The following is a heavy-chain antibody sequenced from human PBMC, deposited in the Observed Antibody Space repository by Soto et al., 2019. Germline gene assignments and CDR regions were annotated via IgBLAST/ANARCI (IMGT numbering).Heavy chain of an antibody. CDR2: IYYSGST. D-gene: IGHD3-16*01. V-gene: IGHV4-59*01. J-gene: IGHJ4*02. CDR1: GGSLSSYY. Sequence: QVQLQESGPGLVKPSETLSLTCAVSGGSLSSYYWSWIRQPPGKGLEWIGYIYYSGSTNYNPSLKSRVTISVDTSKIQFSLKLSSVTAADTAVYYGARPLGSPVDYWGRGTLVTVSS. CDR3: ARPLGSPVDY.